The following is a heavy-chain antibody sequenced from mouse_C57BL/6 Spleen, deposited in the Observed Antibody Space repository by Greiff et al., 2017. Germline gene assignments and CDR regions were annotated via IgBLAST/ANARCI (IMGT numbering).Heavy chain of an antibody. J-gene: IGHJ1*03. D-gene: IGHD1-1*01. CDR3: TSSVVAEWYFDV. CDR2: IGPKSDNYAT. Sequence: EVKLEEPGGGLVQPGGSMKLSCVASGFTFSNYWMNWVRQSPEKGLEWVAQIGPKSDNYATHHAVSVKGRFTISRADTKGNVYLKMNNLKAEDTDIYYCTSSVVAEWYFDVWGTGTTVTVSS. CDR1: GFTFSNYW. V-gene: IGHV6-3*01.